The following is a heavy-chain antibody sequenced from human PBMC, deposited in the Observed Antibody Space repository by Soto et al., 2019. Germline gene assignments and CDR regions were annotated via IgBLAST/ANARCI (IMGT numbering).Heavy chain of an antibody. CDR1: GFTFSNYW. CDR3: ARLPGYSTGWTPFDF. V-gene: IGHV3-74*01. CDR2: INSDGSTT. D-gene: IGHD6-19*01. Sequence: PGGSLRLSCAASGFTFSNYWMHWVRQAPGKGLVWVSRINSDGSTTSHADSVNGRFTISRDNAKNTLYLQMNSLRAEDTAVYYCARLPGYSTGWTPFDFWGQGTQVTVSS. J-gene: IGHJ4*02.